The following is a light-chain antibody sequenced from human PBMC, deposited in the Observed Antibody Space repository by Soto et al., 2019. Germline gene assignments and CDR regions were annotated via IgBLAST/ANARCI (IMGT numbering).Light chain of an antibody. Sequence: QAVVTQEPPLTVSPGGTVTLTCGSSTGAVTSGHYPHWFQQKSGQAPRTLIYDTSNRHSWTPARFSGSLLGGKAALTLSDAQPEDEADYYCLLIYPGVGEVFGTGTKLTVL. V-gene: IGLV7-46*01. J-gene: IGLJ1*01. CDR1: TGAVTSGHY. CDR2: DTS. CDR3: LLIYPGVGEV.